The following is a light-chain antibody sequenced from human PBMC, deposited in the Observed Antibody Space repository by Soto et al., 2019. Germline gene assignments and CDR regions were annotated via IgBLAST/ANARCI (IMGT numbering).Light chain of an antibody. CDR3: QRYDTYPYT. CDR1: QSISTW. CDR2: KAS. Sequence: DIQMTQSPSTVSASVGDRVTITCRASQSISTWLAWYQQKPGKAPRLLIYKASSLESGVPSRFTGSGSWTQYTLIIDSLQPDDSATYYCQRYDTYPYTFGQGTKLEI. J-gene: IGKJ2*01. V-gene: IGKV1-5*03.